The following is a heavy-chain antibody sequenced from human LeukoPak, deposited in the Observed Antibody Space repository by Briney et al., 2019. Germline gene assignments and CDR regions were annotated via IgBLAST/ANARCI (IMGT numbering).Heavy chain of an antibody. V-gene: IGHV4-39*01. Sequence: SETLSLTCTVSGGSISSSNYYWAWIRQPPGKGLDWIGNIYYSGSTYYNPSLKSRVTISVDTSKNQFSLKLSSVTAADTAVYYCARHGIAAAYYYYYYMDVWGKGTTVTISS. CDR2: IYYSGST. J-gene: IGHJ6*03. D-gene: IGHD6-13*01. CDR3: ARHGIAAAYYYYYYMDV. CDR1: GGSISSSNYY.